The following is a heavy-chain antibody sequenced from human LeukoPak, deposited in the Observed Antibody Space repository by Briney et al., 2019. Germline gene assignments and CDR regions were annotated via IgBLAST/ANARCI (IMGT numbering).Heavy chain of an antibody. J-gene: IGHJ6*02. V-gene: IGHV3-21*01. CDR3: AREEVTMVRGVIKEDYYYYGMDV. CDR1: GFTFSSYS. Sequence: GGSLRLSCAASGFTFSSYSMNWVRQAPGKGLEWVSSISSSSSYIYYADSVKGRFTISRDNAKNSLYLQMNSLRAEDTAVYYCAREEVTMVRGVIKEDYYYYGMDVWGQGTTVTASS. CDR2: ISSSSSYI. D-gene: IGHD3-10*01.